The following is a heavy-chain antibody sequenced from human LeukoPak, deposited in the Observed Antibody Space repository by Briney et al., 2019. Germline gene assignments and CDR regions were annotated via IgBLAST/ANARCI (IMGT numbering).Heavy chain of an antibody. V-gene: IGHV4-34*01. CDR2: INHSGST. CDR3: ARGHSSSYGY. CDR1: GGSFRGYY. D-gene: IGHD6-6*01. J-gene: IGHJ4*02. Sequence: KASETLSLTCAVYGGSFRGYYWSWIRQPPGKGLEWIGEINHSGSTNYNPSLKSRVTISVDTSKNQFSLKLSSVTAADTAVYYCARGHSSSYGYWGQGTLVTVSS.